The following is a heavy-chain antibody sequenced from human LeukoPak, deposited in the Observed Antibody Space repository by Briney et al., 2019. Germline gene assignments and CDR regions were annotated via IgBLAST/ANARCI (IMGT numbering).Heavy chain of an antibody. J-gene: IGHJ4*02. CDR1: GGSINNYY. CDR2: IYFSGTT. V-gene: IGHV4-59*01. CDR3: ASPGN. Sequence: SETLSLTCTVSGGSINNYYWSWIRQPRGKGLEWIGNIYFSGTTNYSPSLKSRVTILVDTSKNQFSLKLSSVTAADTAVYYCASPGNWGQGTLVTVSS.